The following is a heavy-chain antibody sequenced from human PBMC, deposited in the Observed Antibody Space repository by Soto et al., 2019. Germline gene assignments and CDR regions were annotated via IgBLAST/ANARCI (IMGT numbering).Heavy chain of an antibody. V-gene: IGHV3-74*01. CDR3: ARDGEPYLIAVAGDLDY. J-gene: IGHJ4*02. Sequence: PGGSLRLSCTASGLIFNNYWMHWVRQPPGKGPVWVSRINGDGRTTTYADSVKGRFTISRDNAKNSLYLQMNSLRAEDTAVYYCARDGEPYLIAVAGDLDYWGQGTLVTVSS. CDR1: GLIFNNYW. D-gene: IGHD6-19*01. CDR2: INGDGRTT.